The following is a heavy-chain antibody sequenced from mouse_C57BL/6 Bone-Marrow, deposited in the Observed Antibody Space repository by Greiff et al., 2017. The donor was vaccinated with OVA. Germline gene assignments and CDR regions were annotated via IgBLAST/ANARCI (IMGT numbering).Heavy chain of an antibody. D-gene: IGHD6-5*01. V-gene: IGHV1-54*01. CDR3: ARWAYAYYAMDY. CDR1: GYAFPNYL. CDR2: INPGSGGT. Sequence: QVQLQQSGAELVRPGTSVKVSCKASGYAFPNYLIEWVQQRPGQGLEWIGVINPGSGGTNYNEKFKGKATLTADKSSSTAYMQLSSLTSEDSAVYLCARWAYAYYAMDYWGQGTSVTVAS. J-gene: IGHJ4*01.